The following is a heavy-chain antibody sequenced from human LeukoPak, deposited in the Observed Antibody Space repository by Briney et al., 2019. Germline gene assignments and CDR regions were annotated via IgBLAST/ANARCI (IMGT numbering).Heavy chain of an antibody. V-gene: IGHV1-69*02. CDR3: ARAKSNDGGYYRKHFDY. Sequence: GASVKVSCKASGGTFSSYTISWVRQAPGQGLGWMGRINPILGIANYAQKFQGRVTITADKSTSTAYMELSSLRSDDTAVYYCARAKSNDGGYYRKHFDYWGQGTLVTVSS. J-gene: IGHJ4*02. CDR1: GGTFSSYT. CDR2: INPILGIA. D-gene: IGHD3-22*01.